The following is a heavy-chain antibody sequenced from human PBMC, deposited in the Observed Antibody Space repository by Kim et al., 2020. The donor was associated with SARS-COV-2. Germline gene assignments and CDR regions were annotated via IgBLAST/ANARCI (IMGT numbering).Heavy chain of an antibody. CDR2: ISSSSSYI. CDR1: GFTFSSYS. Sequence: GGSLRLSCAASGFTFSSYSMNWVRQAPGKGLEWVSSISSSSSYIYYADSVKGRFTISRDNAKNSLYLQMNSLRAEDTAVYYCARESGSLMVYAIPGIDYWGQGTLVTVSS. D-gene: IGHD2-8*01. CDR3: ARESGSLMVYAIPGIDY. J-gene: IGHJ4*02. V-gene: IGHV3-21*01.